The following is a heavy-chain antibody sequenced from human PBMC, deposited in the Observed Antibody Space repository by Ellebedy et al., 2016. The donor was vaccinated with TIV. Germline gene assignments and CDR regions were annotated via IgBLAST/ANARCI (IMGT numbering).Heavy chain of an antibody. J-gene: IGHJ6*02. CDR2: IYYTGST. CDR1: LGSISSHY. D-gene: IGHD2-2*01. Sequence: SETLSLXXTVSLGSISSHYWTWIRQPPGKGLEWIGNIYYTGSTSYSPSLTGRVTISIDTPKNQFSLKVTSVTAADTAVYYCARAGPASVYYGIDVWGLGTTVTVSS. CDR3: ARAGPASVYYGIDV. V-gene: IGHV4-59*11.